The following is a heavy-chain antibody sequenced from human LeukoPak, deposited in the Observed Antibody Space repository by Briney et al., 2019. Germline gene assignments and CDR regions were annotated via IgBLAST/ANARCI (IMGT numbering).Heavy chain of an antibody. CDR3: ARGPRHPWFDP. V-gene: IGHV3-48*02. J-gene: IGHJ5*02. CDR2: ISSSSSTV. Sequence: GGSLRLSCAASGFTFSTYSMSWVRQAPGKGLEWVSYISSSSSTVYYADSVKGRFTISRDNAKNSLHLEANSLRDEDTAVFYCARGPRHPWFDPWGQGTLVTVSS. CDR1: GFTFSTYS.